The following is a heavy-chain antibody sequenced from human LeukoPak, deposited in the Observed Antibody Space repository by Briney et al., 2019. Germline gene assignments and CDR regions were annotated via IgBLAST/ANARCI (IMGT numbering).Heavy chain of an antibody. CDR1: GGSISSGGYS. J-gene: IGHJ5*02. Sequence: SETRSLTCAVSGGSISSGGYSWSWIRQPPGKGLEWIGYIYHSGSTYYNPSLKSRVTISVDRSKNQFSLKLSSVTAADTAVYYCARAYGSGSYRKNNWFDPWGQGTLVTVSS. CDR2: IYHSGST. V-gene: IGHV4-30-2*01. D-gene: IGHD3-10*01. CDR3: ARAYGSGSYRKNNWFDP.